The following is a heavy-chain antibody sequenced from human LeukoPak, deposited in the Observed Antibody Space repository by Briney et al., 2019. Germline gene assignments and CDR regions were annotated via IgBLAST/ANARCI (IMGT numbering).Heavy chain of an antibody. V-gene: IGHV4-39*01. CDR2: IYYSGST. D-gene: IGHD3-16*01. Sequence: PSETLSLTCTVSGGSISSSSYYWGWIRQPPGKGLEWIGNIYYSGSTYYSPSLKSRVTISVDTSKNQFSLILNSVTAADTALYWCVRRRPKLGGMDAFDIWGQGTTVTVFS. CDR1: GGSISSSSYY. J-gene: IGHJ3*02. CDR3: VRRRPKLGGMDAFDI.